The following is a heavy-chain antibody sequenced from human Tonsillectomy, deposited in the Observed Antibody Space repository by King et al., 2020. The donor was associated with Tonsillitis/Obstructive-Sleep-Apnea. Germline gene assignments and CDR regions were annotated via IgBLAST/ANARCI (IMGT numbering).Heavy chain of an antibody. CDR3: ARVRGSRGSHYMDV. J-gene: IGHJ6*03. CDR2: INHSGST. CDR1: GGSFSGYY. D-gene: IGHD3-10*01. Sequence: VQLQQWGAGLLKPSETLSLTCAVFGGSFSGYYWNWIRQPPGKGLEWIAEINHSGSTNYNPSLKSRVTMSVDTSKNQFSLKLTSVTAADTALYYCARVRGSRGSHYMDVWGKGTTVTVSS. V-gene: IGHV4-34*01.